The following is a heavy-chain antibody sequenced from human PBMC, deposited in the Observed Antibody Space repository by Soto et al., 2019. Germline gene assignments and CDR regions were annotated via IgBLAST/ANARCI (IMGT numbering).Heavy chain of an antibody. Sequence: QVKLVQSGAEVKKAGASVKVSCKASGYTFISYGIAWVRQAPGQGLAWRGRSSTYNGKTNNAQKFEDRVTMSIDTTTSTAYMDVRSLRSDGTALYYCARAGYASSWVVILHTLVHGVEIDFWGQGTLVTVSS. D-gene: IGHD6-13*01. CDR3: ARAGYASSWVVILHTLVHGVEIDF. CDR2: SSTYNGKT. CDR1: GYTFISYG. J-gene: IGHJ4*02. V-gene: IGHV1-18*01.